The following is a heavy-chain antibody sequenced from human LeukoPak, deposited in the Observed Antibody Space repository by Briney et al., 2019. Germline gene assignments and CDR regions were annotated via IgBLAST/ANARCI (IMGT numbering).Heavy chain of an antibody. Sequence: GESLKISCKGSGYSFTSYWIGWVRQMPGKGLEWMGIIYAGDSDTRYSPSFQGQVTISADKSISTAYLQWSSLKASDTAMYYCARLDIVVVPAGSYYYYMDVWGKGTTVTVSS. CDR2: IYAGDSDT. V-gene: IGHV5-51*01. J-gene: IGHJ6*03. D-gene: IGHD2-2*01. CDR1: GYSFTSYW. CDR3: ARLDIVVVPAGSYYYYMDV.